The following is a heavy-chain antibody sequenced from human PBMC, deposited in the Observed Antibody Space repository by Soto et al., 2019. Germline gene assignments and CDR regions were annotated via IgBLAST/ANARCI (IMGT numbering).Heavy chain of an antibody. V-gene: IGHV4-61*01. D-gene: IGHD3-16*01. CDR2: IYYIGTT. Sequence: SETLSLTCSVSDGSVNSGNYYWSWIRQPPGKGLEWIGHIYYIGTTDYNPFLKSRVTISVDTSKNQFSLKVTSVTATDTAVYFCAREEKQLSRYGGDFDYWGQGILVTSPQ. CDR3: AREEKQLSRYGGDFDY. J-gene: IGHJ4*02. CDR1: DGSVNSGNYY.